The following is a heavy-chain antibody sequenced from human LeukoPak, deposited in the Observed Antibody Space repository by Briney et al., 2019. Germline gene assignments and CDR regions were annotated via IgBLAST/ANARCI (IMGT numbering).Heavy chain of an antibody. D-gene: IGHD3-22*01. CDR1: GFTFSRHS. Sequence: MPGGSLRLSCAASGFTFSRHSMNWVRQAPGKGLEWVSSISSSSSYIYYADSVKGRFTISRDNAKNSLYLQMNSLRAEDTAVYYCARDFSMIVDGYFDLWGRGTLVTVSS. CDR3: ARDFSMIVDGYFDL. V-gene: IGHV3-21*01. CDR2: ISSSSSYI. J-gene: IGHJ2*01.